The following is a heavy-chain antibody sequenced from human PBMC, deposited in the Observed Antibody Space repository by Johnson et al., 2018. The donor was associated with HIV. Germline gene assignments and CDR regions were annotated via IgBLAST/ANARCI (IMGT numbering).Heavy chain of an antibody. CDR2: ITWDGSST. J-gene: IGHJ3*02. D-gene: IGHD6-19*01. CDR3: ARDREYGLAWGWALDI. CDR1: GFTFDDYT. V-gene: IGHV3-43*01. Sequence: VQLVESGGVVVQPGGSLRLSCAASGFTFDDYTMHWVRQAPGKGLEWVSLITWDGSSTYYADSVKGRFTISRDNSKNTLYLKTNSLRVEDTAVYYCARDREYGLAWGWALDIWGQGTMVSVSA.